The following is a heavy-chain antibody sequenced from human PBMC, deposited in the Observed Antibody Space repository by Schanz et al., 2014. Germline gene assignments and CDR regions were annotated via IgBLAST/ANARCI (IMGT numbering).Heavy chain of an antibody. CDR2: ISYDGSNK. Sequence: QVQLVESGGGVVQFGRSLRLSCAASGFTFSSYAMHWVRQAPGKGLEWVAVISYDGSNKYYADSVKGRFTISRDNSKNTLYLQMNSLRAEDTAVYYCAKDPSHGDYDYYFDYWGQGTLVTVSS. CDR3: AKDPSHGDYDYYFDY. D-gene: IGHD3-22*01. J-gene: IGHJ4*02. CDR1: GFTFSSYA. V-gene: IGHV3-30-3*01.